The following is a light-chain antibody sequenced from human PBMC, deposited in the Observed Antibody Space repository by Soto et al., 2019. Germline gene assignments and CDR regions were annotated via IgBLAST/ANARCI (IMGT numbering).Light chain of an antibody. V-gene: IGKV3-20*01. CDR1: QSVSSGY. CDR3: QQYAASPRT. J-gene: IGKJ1*01. CDR2: GVS. Sequence: EIVLTQSPGTLSLSPRERATLSCRASQSVSSGYLAWYQHKPGQAPRLLIYGVSSRAPGIPDRFSGSGSGTDFTLTIRRLEPEDFAVYSCQQYAASPRTFGQGTQVEVK.